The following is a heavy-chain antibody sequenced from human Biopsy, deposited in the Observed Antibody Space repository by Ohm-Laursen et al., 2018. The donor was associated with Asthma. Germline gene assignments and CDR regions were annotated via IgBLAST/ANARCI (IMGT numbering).Heavy chain of an antibody. V-gene: IGHV3-30*18. D-gene: IGHD1-26*01. CDR3: AKELFPGWELRRGPDS. CDR1: GFTFGDYW. CDR2: ISFDGSNE. J-gene: IGHJ4*02. Sequence: SLRLSCAASGFTFGDYWMSWVRQVPGQGLEWVAVISFDGSNEDYADSVKGRFTIPRDNSKNTLFLEMNSLRPEDTAVYYCAKELFPGWELRRGPDSWGQGTLVTVSS.